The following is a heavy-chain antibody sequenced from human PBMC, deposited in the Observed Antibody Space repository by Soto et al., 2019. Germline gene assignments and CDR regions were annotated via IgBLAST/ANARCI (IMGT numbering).Heavy chain of an antibody. CDR3: ARSHSRKPAARGWFDP. Sequence: SVKVSSKACGGTISSCASRWVQQATGQGLEWMGGIIPIFGTANYAQKFQGRVTITADESTSTAYMELSSLRSEETAVYYCARSHSRKPAARGWFDPWGQGTLVTVSS. J-gene: IGHJ5*02. D-gene: IGHD2-2*01. CDR1: GGTISSCA. CDR2: IIPIFGTA. V-gene: IGHV1-69*13.